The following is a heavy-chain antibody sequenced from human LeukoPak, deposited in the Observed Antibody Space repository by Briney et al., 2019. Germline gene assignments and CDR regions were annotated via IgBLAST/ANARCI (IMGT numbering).Heavy chain of an antibody. CDR1: GGSISSYY. Sequence: SETLSLTCTVSGGSISSYYWSWIRQPAGKGLEWIGRIYTSGSTNYNPSLKSRVTMSVDTSKNQFSLKLSSVTAADTAVYYCARDYGGNHNSGYWYFDLWGRGTLVTVSS. CDR3: ARDYGGNHNSGYWYFDL. V-gene: IGHV4-4*07. CDR2: IYTSGST. D-gene: IGHD4-23*01. J-gene: IGHJ2*01.